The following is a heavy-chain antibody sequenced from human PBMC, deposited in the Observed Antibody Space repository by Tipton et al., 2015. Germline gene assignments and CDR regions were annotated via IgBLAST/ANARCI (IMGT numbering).Heavy chain of an antibody. CDR3: ACQDYDLLSRDYPAIDY. J-gene: IGHJ4*02. CDR1: AYSISTDYY. D-gene: IGHD3-3*01. Sequence: TLSLTCAVSAYSISTDYYWVWIRQPPGKGLEWIGSLYFSGSTYYNPSLKSRVTISIDRFKNQFSLKLSSVTAADTAVYYCACQDYDLLSRDYPAIDYWGQGTLVIVSS. V-gene: IGHV4-38-2*01. CDR2: LYFSGST.